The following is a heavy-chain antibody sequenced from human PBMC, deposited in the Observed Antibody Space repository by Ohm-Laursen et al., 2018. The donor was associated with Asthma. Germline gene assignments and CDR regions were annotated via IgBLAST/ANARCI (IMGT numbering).Heavy chain of an antibody. CDR1: GYTFTSYG. V-gene: IGHV1-18*01. CDR3: VRDVVDRFDY. CDR2: ISVYTGNT. D-gene: IGHD2-21*01. J-gene: IGHJ4*02. Sequence: ASVKVSCKASGYTFTSYGISWVRQAPGHGLEWMGWISVYTGNTNYAQKLRGRVTLTTDTSTSTAYMELTNLRSDDTAVYYCVRDVVDRFDYWGQGSLVIVSS.